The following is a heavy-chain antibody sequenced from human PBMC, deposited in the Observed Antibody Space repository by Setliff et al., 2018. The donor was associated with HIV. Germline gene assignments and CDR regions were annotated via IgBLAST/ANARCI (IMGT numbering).Heavy chain of an antibody. CDR1: GYTLTKLS. J-gene: IGHJ4*02. Sequence: ASVKVSCKVSGYTLTKLSIHWVRQGPGKGLEWMGGFDPEDGETIYAQKFQGRVTMTRDTSTNTVYLELSSLRSEDTAMYYCAREMFMYTSSEGFPFDLWGQGTLVTVSS. V-gene: IGHV1-24*01. D-gene: IGHD6-6*01. CDR3: AREMFMYTSSEGFPFDL. CDR2: FDPEDGET.